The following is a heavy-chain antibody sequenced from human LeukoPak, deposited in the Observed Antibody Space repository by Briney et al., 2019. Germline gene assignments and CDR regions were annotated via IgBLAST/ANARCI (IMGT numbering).Heavy chain of an antibody. CDR1: GGSISSYY. CDR2: IYYSGST. CDR3: ARYGSYYGSGSYYNSFDY. V-gene: IGHV4-59*01. J-gene: IGHJ4*02. Sequence: PSETLSLTCTLSGGSISSYYWSWIRQPPGKGLEWIGYIYYSGSTNYNPSLKSRVTISVDTSKNQCSLKLSSVTAADTAVYYCARYGSYYGSGSYYNSFDYWGQGTLVTVSS. D-gene: IGHD3-10*01.